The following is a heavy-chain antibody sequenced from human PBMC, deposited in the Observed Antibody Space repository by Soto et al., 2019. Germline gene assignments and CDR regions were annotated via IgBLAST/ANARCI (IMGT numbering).Heavy chain of an antibody. D-gene: IGHD6-19*01. J-gene: IGHJ4*02. V-gene: IGHV4-34*01. CDR1: GGSFSGYY. Sequence: QVQLQQWGAGLLKPSETLSLTCAVYGGSFSGYYWSWIRQPPGKGLEWIGEINHSGSTNYNPSLKIRVTISVDTSKNQFSPKLSSVTAAAPAVYYCARSYSGGWAFDYWGQGTLVTVSS. CDR3: ARSYSGGWAFDY. CDR2: INHSGST.